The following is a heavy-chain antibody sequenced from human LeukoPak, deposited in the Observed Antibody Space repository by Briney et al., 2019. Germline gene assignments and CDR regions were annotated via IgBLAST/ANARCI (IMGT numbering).Heavy chain of an antibody. J-gene: IGHJ4*02. Sequence: GGSLRLSCAASGFTFSSYGMSWVRQAPGKGLEWVSAISGSGGSTYYADSVKGRFTISRDNSKNTLYLQMNSLRAEDTAVYYCAKARSGWYVPDYWGQGTLVTVSS. CDR2: ISGSGGST. V-gene: IGHV3-23*01. CDR3: AKARSGWYVPDY. D-gene: IGHD6-19*01. CDR1: GFTFSSYG.